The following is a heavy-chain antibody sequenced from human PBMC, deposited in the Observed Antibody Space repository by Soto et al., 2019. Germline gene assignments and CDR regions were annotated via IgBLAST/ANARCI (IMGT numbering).Heavy chain of an antibody. CDR2: ISGSGGST. CDR1: GFTFSSYA. Sequence: GGSLRLSCAASGFTFSSYAMSWVRQAPGKGLEWVSAISGSGGSTYYADSVKGRFTISRDNSKNTLYLQMNSLRAEDTAVYYCAKATFTEYSGSYYGDYWGQGTLVTVSS. D-gene: IGHD1-26*01. CDR3: AKATFTEYSGSYYGDY. J-gene: IGHJ4*02. V-gene: IGHV3-23*01.